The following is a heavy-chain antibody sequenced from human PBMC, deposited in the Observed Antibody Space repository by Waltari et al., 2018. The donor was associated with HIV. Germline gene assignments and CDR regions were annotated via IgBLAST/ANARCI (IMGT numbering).Heavy chain of an antibody. CDR2: SNTKSGGT. CDR1: GYTFTDNY. CDR3: ARGGASTTPRDYNYYGLDV. V-gene: IGHV1-2*02. Sequence: QVELVQSGAEVKKPGASVTVSCKASGYTFTDNYIHWVRQAPGHGLEWMGWSNTKSGGTKHAQKFQGRVTMTRDTSMRTVYMEVSRLTSDDTAVYYCARGGASTTPRDYNYYGLDVWGQGTTVTVSS. J-gene: IGHJ6*02. D-gene: IGHD2-2*01.